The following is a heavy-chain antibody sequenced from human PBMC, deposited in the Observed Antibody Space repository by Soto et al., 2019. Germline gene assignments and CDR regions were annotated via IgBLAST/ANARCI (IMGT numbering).Heavy chain of an antibody. Sequence: HGCCLGLCCVASGLTFMIKAVSWVRQAPGKGLEWVSAISGDGADTYYADSVRGRFTISRDNSKNTLSLQMNSLRDEDTALYYCVKDFRCADWGQGTRVTVSS. V-gene: IGHV3-23*01. CDR2: ISGDGADT. CDR1: GLTFMIKA. CDR3: VKDFRCAD. J-gene: IGHJ4*02. D-gene: IGHD2-8*01.